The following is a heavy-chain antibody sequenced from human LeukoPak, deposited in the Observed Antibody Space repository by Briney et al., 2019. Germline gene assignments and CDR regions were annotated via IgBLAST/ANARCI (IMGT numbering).Heavy chain of an antibody. D-gene: IGHD3-10*01. CDR1: GFTFSSYA. CDR2: ISGSGGST. J-gene: IGHJ4*02. V-gene: IGHV3-23*01. Sequence: GGSLRLSCAASGFTFSSYAMSWVRQAPGKGLEWVSAISGSGGSTYYADSVKGRFTISRDNSKNTLYLQMNSLRAEDTAVYYCASGPTYYYGSGSYSPFEFDYWDQGTLVTASS. CDR3: ASGPTYYYGSGSYSPFEFDY.